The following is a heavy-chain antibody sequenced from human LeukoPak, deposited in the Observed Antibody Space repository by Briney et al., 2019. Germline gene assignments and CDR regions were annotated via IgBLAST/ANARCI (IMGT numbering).Heavy chain of an antibody. CDR1: GFIFSSYA. D-gene: IGHD5-24*01. Sequence: GGSLRLSCAASGFIFSSYAMSWVRQAPGKGLEWVSAISGNGDSTYYADSVKGRFTISRDNSKNTLFLQMNSLSAEDTAIYYCAKTQKYGDGCLDYWGQGTLVTVSS. CDR3: AKTQKYGDGCLDY. V-gene: IGHV3-23*01. CDR2: ISGNGDST. J-gene: IGHJ4*02.